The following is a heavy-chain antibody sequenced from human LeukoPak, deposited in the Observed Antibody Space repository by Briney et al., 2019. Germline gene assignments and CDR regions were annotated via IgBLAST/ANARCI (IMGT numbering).Heavy chain of an antibody. V-gene: IGHV1-8*01. Sequence: ASVKVSCKTSGYNFTSYDINWVRQATGQGPEWMGWMNPCSGNTGYAQNFQGRLDLTRNIALTTAYMELSSLTSEDTATYYCVRAAQEGRDSLTGVQTGNWFDPWGQGTLVTVFS. CDR2: MNPCSGNT. D-gene: IGHD3-9*01. J-gene: IGHJ5*02. CDR1: GYNFTSYD. CDR3: VRAAQEGRDSLTGVQTGNWFDP.